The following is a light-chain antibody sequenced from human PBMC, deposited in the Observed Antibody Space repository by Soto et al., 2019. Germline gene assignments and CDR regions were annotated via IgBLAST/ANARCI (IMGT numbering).Light chain of an antibody. V-gene: IGLV3-21*02. CDR3: QVWDSDSDHVV. Sequence: SYELTQPPSVSVAPGQTARIFCAGYTIGRKSVHWYQQKPGQAPVLVVYADTARPSGIPERFSGSNSGNTATLTISMVAAGDEADYYCQVWDSDSDHVVFGGGTKLTVL. CDR2: ADT. CDR1: TIGRKS. J-gene: IGLJ2*01.